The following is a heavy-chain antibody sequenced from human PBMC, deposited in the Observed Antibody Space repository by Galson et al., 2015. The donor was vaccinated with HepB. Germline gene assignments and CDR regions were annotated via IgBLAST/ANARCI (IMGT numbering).Heavy chain of an antibody. CDR3: ARDLKQQLVSWFDP. CDR1: GYTFTSYG. V-gene: IGHV1-18*01. D-gene: IGHD6-13*01. J-gene: IGHJ5*02. CDR2: ISAYNGNT. Sequence: SVKVSCKASGYTFTSYGISWVRQAPGQGLEWMGWISAYNGNTNYAQKLQGRVTMTTDTSTSTAYMELRSLRSDDTAVYYCARDLKQQLVSWFDPWGQGTLVTVSS.